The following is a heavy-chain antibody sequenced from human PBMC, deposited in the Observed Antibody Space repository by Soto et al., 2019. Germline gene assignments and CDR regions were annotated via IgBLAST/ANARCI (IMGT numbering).Heavy chain of an antibody. D-gene: IGHD3-9*01. J-gene: IGHJ4*02. V-gene: IGHV1-18*01. CDR1: GYTFTSYG. Sequence: RASVKVSCKASGYTFTSYGISWVRQAPGQGLEWMGWISAYNGNTNYAQKLQGRVTMTTDTSTSTAYMELRSLRSDDTAVYYCARGNYDILTGYYGYYFDYWGQGTLVTVSS. CDR2: ISAYNGNT. CDR3: ARGNYDILTGYYGYYFDY.